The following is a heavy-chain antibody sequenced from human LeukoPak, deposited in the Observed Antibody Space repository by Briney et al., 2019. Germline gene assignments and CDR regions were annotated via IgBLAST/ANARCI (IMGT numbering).Heavy chain of an antibody. D-gene: IGHD3-3*01. CDR2: ISAYNGNT. CDR3: ARGNRFWSSYYFDY. J-gene: IGHJ4*02. CDR1: GYTFTSYG. Sequence: ASVNVSCKASGYTFTSYGISWVRQAPGQGLEWMGWISAYNGNTNYAQKLQGRVTMTTDTSTSTAYMELRSLRSDDTAVYYCARGNRFWSSYYFDYWGQGTLVTVSS. V-gene: IGHV1-18*01.